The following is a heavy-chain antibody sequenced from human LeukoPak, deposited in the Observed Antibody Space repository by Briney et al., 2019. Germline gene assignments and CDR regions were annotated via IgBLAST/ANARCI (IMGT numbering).Heavy chain of an antibody. CDR1: GYTFTGYY. CDR2: INPNSGGT. V-gene: IGHV1-2*02. D-gene: IGHD3-22*01. CDR3: ARATMIVVGFDY. J-gene: IGHJ4*02. Sequence: ASVKVSCKASGYTFTGYYMHWVRQAPGQGPEWMGWINPNSGGTNYAQKFQGRVTMTRDTSISTAYMELSRLRSDDTAVYYCARATMIVVGFDYWGQGTLVTVSS.